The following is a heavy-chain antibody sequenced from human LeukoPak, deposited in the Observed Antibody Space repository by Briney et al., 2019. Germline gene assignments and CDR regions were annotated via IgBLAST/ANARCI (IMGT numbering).Heavy chain of an antibody. V-gene: IGHV1-2*02. J-gene: IGHJ6*03. CDR1: GYTFTSYG. CDR3: AKGGYYYDSSGYYDYYYYYMDV. Sequence: ASVKVSCKASGYTFTSYGISWVRQAPGQGLEWMGWINPNSGGTNYAQKFQGRVTMTRDTSISTAYMELSRLRSDDTAVYYCAKGGYYYDSSGYYDYYYYYMDVWGKGTTVTVSS. CDR2: INPNSGGT. D-gene: IGHD3-22*01.